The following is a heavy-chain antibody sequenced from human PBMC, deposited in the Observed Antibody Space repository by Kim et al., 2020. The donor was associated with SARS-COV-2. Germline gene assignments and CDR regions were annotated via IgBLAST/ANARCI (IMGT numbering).Heavy chain of an antibody. CDR1: GFTFSSYW. D-gene: IGHD2-15*01. CDR3: ARGGRPYAVDI. Sequence: GGSLRLSCAASGFTFSSYWMHWLRQGPGKGLVWVSGLNSDGSTITYADPVKGRFTISRDNAKNTLYLQMNSLRAEDTAVYYCARGGRPYAVDIWGPGTM. V-gene: IGHV3-74*01. J-gene: IGHJ3*02. CDR2: LNSDGSTI.